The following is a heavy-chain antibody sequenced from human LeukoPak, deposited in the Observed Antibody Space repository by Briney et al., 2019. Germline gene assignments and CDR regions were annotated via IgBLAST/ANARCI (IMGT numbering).Heavy chain of an antibody. V-gene: IGHV4-34*01. CDR1: GGSFSGYY. J-gene: IGHJ4*02. Sequence: SETLSLTCAVYGGSFSGYYWSWIRQPPGKGLEWIGEINHSGSTNYDPSLKSRVTISVDTSKNQFSLKLSSVTAADTAVYYCARVGRGSFDYWGQGTLVTVSS. CDR2: INHSGST. CDR3: ARVGRGSFDY. D-gene: IGHD3-10*01.